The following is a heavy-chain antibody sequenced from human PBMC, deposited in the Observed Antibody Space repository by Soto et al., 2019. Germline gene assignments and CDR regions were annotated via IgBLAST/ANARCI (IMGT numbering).Heavy chain of an antibody. D-gene: IGHD6-19*01. CDR3: AKDIRNTGWSYFDY. CDR1: GFTFSTYA. Sequence: EVQLLESGGGLVQPGGSLRLSCAASGFTFSTYAMSWVRQAPGKGLEWVSGIINSGGSTYYADSVKGRFTISRDNSKNTLYLQMKTLRAEDTAVYYCAKDIRNTGWSYFDYWGQGALVTVSS. J-gene: IGHJ4*02. CDR2: IINSGGST. V-gene: IGHV3-23*01.